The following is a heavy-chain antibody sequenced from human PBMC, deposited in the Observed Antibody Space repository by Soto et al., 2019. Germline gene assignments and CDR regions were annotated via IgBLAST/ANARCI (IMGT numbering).Heavy chain of an antibody. Sequence: QITLKESGPTLVKPTQTLTLTCTFSGFSLSTSGVGVGWIRQPPGKALEWLALIYWDDYKRYSPSLKSRLTTTKDTSKNPMVLTITNMDPVHTATYSCALILRYFDWLPNCYFDLWGRGTLVTVSS. CDR2: IYWDDYK. J-gene: IGHJ2*01. D-gene: IGHD3-9*01. CDR3: ALILRYFDWLPNCYFDL. V-gene: IGHV2-5*02. CDR1: GFSLSTSGVG.